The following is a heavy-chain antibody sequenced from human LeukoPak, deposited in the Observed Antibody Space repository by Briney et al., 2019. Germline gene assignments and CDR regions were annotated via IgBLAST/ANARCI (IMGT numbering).Heavy chain of an antibody. CDR3: ARALLWFGEFPPHYMDV. V-gene: IGHV4-59*01. D-gene: IGHD3-10*01. J-gene: IGHJ6*03. CDR2: IYYSGIT. CDR1: GRSISRYY. Sequence: PSETLSLTCTVSGRSISRYYWSWIRQPPGKGLEWIGYIYYSGITNYNPSFKSRVTISVDTSKNQFSLKLSSVTAADTAVYYCARALLWFGEFPPHYMDVWGKGTTGTVSS.